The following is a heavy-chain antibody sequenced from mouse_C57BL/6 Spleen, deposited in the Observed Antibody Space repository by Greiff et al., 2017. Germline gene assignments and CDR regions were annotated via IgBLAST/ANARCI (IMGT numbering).Heavy chain of an antibody. CDR2: IYPYNGVS. D-gene: IGHD2-4*01. Sequence: VQLKESGPELVKPGASVKISCKASGYSFTGYYMHWVKQSHGNILDWIGYIYPYNGVSSYNQKFKGKATLTVDKSSSTAYMELRSLTSEDSAVYYCAREGYDYDKAWFAYGGQGTLVTVSA. J-gene: IGHJ3*01. CDR3: AREGYDYDKAWFAY. CDR1: GYSFTGYY. V-gene: IGHV1-31*01.